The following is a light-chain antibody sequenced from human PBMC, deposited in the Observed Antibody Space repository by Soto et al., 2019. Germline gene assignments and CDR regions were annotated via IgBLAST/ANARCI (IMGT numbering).Light chain of an antibody. Sequence: EIVMTQSPATLSVSPGERATLSCRASQSVSNNLAWYQQKPGQAPRLLIYDASTRATGLPAKFSGSGSGIEFTLTISSLQSEDFAVYYCQQYNKWPPWTFGQGTKVEIK. CDR3: QQYNKWPPWT. J-gene: IGKJ1*01. CDR2: DAS. V-gene: IGKV3-15*01. CDR1: QSVSNN.